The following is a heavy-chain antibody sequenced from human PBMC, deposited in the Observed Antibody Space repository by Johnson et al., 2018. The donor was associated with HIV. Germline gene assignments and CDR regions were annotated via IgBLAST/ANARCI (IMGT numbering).Heavy chain of an antibody. CDR1: GFTFSNYD. V-gene: IGHV3-13*01. J-gene: IGHJ3*02. CDR3: ARGGSHITIVGVDINMGAFDI. D-gene: IGHD3-3*01. Sequence: VQLVESGGGLLQPWGSPTLSCPASGFTFSNYDMYWVRQATGKGLEWFSGIGTAGDTYSADSLKGRFTISREYAKNSLYLQMNSLRAGETAVYYCARGGSHITIVGVDINMGAFDIWGQGTMVTVSS. CDR2: IGTAGDT.